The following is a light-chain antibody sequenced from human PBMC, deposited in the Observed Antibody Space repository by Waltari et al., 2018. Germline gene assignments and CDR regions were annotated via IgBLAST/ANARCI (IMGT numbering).Light chain of an antibody. CDR1: SSADGNLNI. CDR3: CSYAGSSSPRL. Sequence: QSALTQPASVSGPPAQSITISCTGSSSADGNLNIVSCYKLHPGKSPKLLIFGATKRPAVISFHLSGSKCGNTASLTVTGLQAEHEADYFCCSYAGSSSPRLVGGGSKLAVL. CDR2: GAT. J-gene: IGLJ2*01. V-gene: IGLV2-23*01.